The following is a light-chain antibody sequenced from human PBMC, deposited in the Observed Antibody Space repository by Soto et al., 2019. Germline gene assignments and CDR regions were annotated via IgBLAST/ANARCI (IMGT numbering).Light chain of an antibody. Sequence: TVMTQSPDSLAVSLGERATINCKSSQSILHSSTNKNYLAWYQHKPGQPPKLLIYWASTRESGVPDRFSGSGSGTDFTLTISSLQDEDVAVYYCQRYSNVPFTFGHGTKVDIK. CDR1: QSILHSSTNKNY. V-gene: IGKV4-1*01. J-gene: IGKJ3*01. CDR2: WAS. CDR3: QRYSNVPFT.